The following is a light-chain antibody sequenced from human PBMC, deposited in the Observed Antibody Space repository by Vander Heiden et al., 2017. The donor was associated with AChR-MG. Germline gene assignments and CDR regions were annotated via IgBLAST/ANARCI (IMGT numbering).Light chain of an antibody. CDR2: EVS. V-gene: IGLV2-8*01. Sequence: QSALTQPPSASGSPGQSVTISCTGTSSDVGGYNYVSWYQRHPGKAPELMIYEVSKRASGVPDRFSGSKSGNTASLTVSGLQAEDEADYYCSSYAGSNNLVFGGGTKLTVL. CDR1: SSDVGGYNY. CDR3: SSYAGSNNLV. J-gene: IGLJ2*01.